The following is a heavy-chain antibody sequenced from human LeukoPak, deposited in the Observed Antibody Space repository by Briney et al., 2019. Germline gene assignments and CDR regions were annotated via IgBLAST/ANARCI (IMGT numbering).Heavy chain of an antibody. CDR1: GGSISSSSYY. CDR3: ASFGYGSGGGRFDP. CDR2: IYYSGST. D-gene: IGHD3-10*01. J-gene: IGHJ5*02. Sequence: SETLSLTCTVSGGSISSSSYYWGWIRQPPGKGLEWIGSIYYSGSTYYNPSLKSRVTISVDTSKNQFSLKLSSVTAADTAVYYCASFGYGSGGGRFDPWGQGTLVTVSS. V-gene: IGHV4-39*01.